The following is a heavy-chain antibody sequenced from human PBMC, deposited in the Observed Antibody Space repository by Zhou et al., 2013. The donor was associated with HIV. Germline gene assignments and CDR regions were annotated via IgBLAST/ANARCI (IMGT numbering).Heavy chain of an antibody. Sequence: QVELVQSGAAVKKPGASVTVSCKASGYNFATSGITWVRQAPGQGLEWMGWINAYNGDTSYAQKFRGRVTMTTDTPTATAYMELTRLTSDDTAMYFCARVVSHIPPGAYWGQG. CDR3: ARVVSHIPPGAY. CDR1: GYNFATSG. CDR2: INAYNGDT. V-gene: IGHV1-18*01. J-gene: IGHJ4*02.